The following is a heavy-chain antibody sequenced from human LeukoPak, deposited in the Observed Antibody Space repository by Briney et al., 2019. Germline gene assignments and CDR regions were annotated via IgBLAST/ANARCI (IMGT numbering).Heavy chain of an antibody. D-gene: IGHD1-26*01. CDR1: GFIFISYW. CDR2: IKQDGSEK. CDR3: ARDPYSGRYGDYYYYYMDV. Sequence: GGSLRLSCAGSGFIFISYWMSWVRQAPGKGLEWVANIKQDGSEKYYVDSVKGRFTISRDNAKNSLYLQMNSLRAEDTAVYYCARDPYSGRYGDYYYYYMDVWGKGTTVTISS. J-gene: IGHJ6*03. V-gene: IGHV3-7*01.